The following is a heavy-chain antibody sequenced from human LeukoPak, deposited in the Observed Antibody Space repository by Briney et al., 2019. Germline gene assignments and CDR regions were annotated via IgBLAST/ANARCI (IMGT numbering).Heavy chain of an antibody. V-gene: IGHV4-59*01. CDR1: GGSISSYY. J-gene: IGHJ6*03. Sequence: SETLSLTCTVSGGSISSYYWSWIRQPPGKGLEWIGYIYYSGSTNYNPSLKSRVTISVDTSKNQFSLKLSSVTAADTAVYYCARTFTYYDYVWGSYRYYYYMDVWGKGTTVTISS. CDR2: IYYSGST. D-gene: IGHD3-16*02. CDR3: ARTFTYYDYVWGSYRYYYYMDV.